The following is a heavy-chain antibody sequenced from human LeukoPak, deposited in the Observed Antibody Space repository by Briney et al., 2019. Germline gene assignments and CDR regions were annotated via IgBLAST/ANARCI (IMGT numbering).Heavy chain of an antibody. D-gene: IGHD6-19*01. CDR1: GFTFSSYS. V-gene: IGHV3-48*01. J-gene: IGHJ4*02. Sequence: GGSLRLSCAASGFTFSSYSMNWVRQAPGKGLEWVSYISSSSSTIYYADSVKGRFTISRDNAKNSLYLQMNSLRAEDTAVYYCAREQIAVAGTLDYWGQGTLVTVSS. CDR2: ISSSSSTI. CDR3: AREQIAVAGTLDY.